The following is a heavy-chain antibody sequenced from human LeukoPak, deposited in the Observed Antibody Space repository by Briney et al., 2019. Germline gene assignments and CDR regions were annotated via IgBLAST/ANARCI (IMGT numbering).Heavy chain of an antibody. V-gene: IGHV4-59*12. J-gene: IGHJ4*02. D-gene: IGHD3-10*01. CDR1: GGSISSYY. CDR3: ASTKVRGVIGY. Sequence: SETLSLTCTVSGGSISSYYWSWIRQPPGKGLEWIGYIYYSGSTYYNPSLKSRVTISVDTSKNQFSLKLSSVTAADTAVYYCASTKVRGVIGYWGQGTLVTVSS. CDR2: IYYSGST.